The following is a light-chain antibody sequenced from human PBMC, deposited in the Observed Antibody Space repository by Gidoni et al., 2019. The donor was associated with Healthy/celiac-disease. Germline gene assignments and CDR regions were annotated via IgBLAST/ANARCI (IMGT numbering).Light chain of an antibody. J-gene: IGKJ2*01. CDR2: GAS. CDR1: QSVSSSY. Sequence: ELVLTQSPGTLSLSPGERATLSCRASQSVSSSYLAWYQQKPGQAPRLLIYGASSRATGIPDRFSGSGSGTDFTLTISRLEPEDFAVYYCQQYGSSPRMYTFXQXTKLEIK. V-gene: IGKV3-20*01. CDR3: QQYGSSPRMYT.